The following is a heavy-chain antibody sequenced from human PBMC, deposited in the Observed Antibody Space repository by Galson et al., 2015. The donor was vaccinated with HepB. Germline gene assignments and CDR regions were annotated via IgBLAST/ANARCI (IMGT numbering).Heavy chain of an antibody. J-gene: IGHJ4*02. D-gene: IGHD1-14*01. Sequence: SLRLSCAVSGFSIDSLFMTWVRQAPGKGLEWVGRIKSNPDGGTTDYAAPVKGRFTISRDDSKNTLYLQMNSLKTEDTAVYYCTTDMRWEPQNRFDYWGQGTLVTVSS. CDR2: IKSNPDGGTT. CDR3: TTDMRWEPQNRFDY. V-gene: IGHV3-15*01. CDR1: GFSIDSLF.